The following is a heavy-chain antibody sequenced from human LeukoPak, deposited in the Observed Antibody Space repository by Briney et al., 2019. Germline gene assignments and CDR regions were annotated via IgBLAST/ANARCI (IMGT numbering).Heavy chain of an antibody. J-gene: IGHJ4*02. Sequence: GRSLRLSCAASGFTFDDYAMHWVRQAPGKGLELVSGISWNSGSIGYADSVKGRFTISRDNAKNSLYLQMNSLRAEDTALYYCAKGYSSGWYEWGYFDYWGQGTLVTVSS. D-gene: IGHD6-19*01. CDR1: GFTFDDYA. V-gene: IGHV3-9*01. CDR2: ISWNSGSI. CDR3: AKGYSSGWYEWGYFDY.